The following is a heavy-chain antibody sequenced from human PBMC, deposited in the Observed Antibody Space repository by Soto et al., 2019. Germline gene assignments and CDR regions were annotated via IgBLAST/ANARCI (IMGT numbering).Heavy chain of an antibody. Sequence: QLQLQESGSGLVKPSQTLSLTCAVSGGSISSGGYSWSWIRQPPGKGLEGIGYIYHSGSIYYNPSLTRRVTISVDRSKTQFSLKLSSLTAAHTAVSYSARVPDYLGQGTLVTVSS. CDR3: ARVPDY. CDR1: GGSISSGGYS. CDR2: IYHSGSI. J-gene: IGHJ4*02. V-gene: IGHV4-30-2*01.